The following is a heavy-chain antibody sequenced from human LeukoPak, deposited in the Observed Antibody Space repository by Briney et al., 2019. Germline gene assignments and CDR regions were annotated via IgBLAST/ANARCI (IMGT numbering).Heavy chain of an antibody. J-gene: IGHJ5*02. CDR2: INHSGST. Sequence: PSETLSLTCAVYGGSFSGYYWSWIRQPPGKGLEWIGEINHSGSTNYNPSLSSRVTVSLDTSNNQFSLKLASVAAADTAVYYCARHESCAGGPCSTGRWFDPWGHGTPVTVSS. CDR1: GGSFSGYY. CDR3: ARHESCAGGPCSTGRWFDP. V-gene: IGHV4-34*01. D-gene: IGHD2-15*01.